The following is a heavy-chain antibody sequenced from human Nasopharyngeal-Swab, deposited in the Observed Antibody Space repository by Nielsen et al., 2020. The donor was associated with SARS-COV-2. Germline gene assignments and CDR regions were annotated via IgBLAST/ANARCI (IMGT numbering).Heavy chain of an antibody. D-gene: IGHD3-3*01. J-gene: IGHJ3*02. CDR1: GYTFTSYA. CDR3: ARDVSRITIFGVVIEDAFDI. Sequence: ASVKVSCKASGYTFTSYAMHWVRQAPGQRLEWMGWINAGNGNTKDSQKFQGRVTITRDTSASTAYMELSSLRSEDTAVYYCARDVSRITIFGVVIEDAFDIWGQGTMVTVSS. V-gene: IGHV1-3*01. CDR2: INAGNGNT.